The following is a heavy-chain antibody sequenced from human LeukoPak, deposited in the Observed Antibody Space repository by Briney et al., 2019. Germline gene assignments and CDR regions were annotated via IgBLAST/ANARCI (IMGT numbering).Heavy chain of an antibody. D-gene: IGHD6-13*01. CDR3: ARDRSRIYDFEY. CDR1: GGSISSSSYY. Sequence: SETLSLTCTVSGGSISSSSYYWGWIRQPPGKGLEWIGSIYYSGGTYHNPSLKSRVTISVDTSKNQFSLKLSSVTAADTAVYYCARDRSRIYDFEYWGQGTLVTVSS. V-gene: IGHV4-39*07. J-gene: IGHJ4*02. CDR2: IYYSGGT.